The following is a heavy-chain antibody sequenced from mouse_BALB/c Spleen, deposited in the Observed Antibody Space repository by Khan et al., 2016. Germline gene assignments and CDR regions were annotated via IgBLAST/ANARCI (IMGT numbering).Heavy chain of an antibody. V-gene: IGHV1-81*01. Sequence: QVQLQQSGPELVKPGASVKMSCKASGYTFTDYVITWVKQRTGQGLEWIGEIYPGSGNTYYNEMFKGKATLTVDSNTAYIQLSSLTSEDSAVYFCAREGVRHAMDYWGQGTSVTVSS. CDR3: AREGVRHAMDY. D-gene: IGHD2-14*01. CDR1: GYTFTDYV. CDR2: IYPGSGNT. J-gene: IGHJ4*01.